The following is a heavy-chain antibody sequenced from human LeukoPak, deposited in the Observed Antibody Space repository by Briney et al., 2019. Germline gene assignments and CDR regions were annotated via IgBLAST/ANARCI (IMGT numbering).Heavy chain of an antibody. CDR3: SSLRGSSSQYFQH. Sequence: GGSLRLSCAASGFSFINAWMSWVRQAPGKGLEWVGRITSKIDGGTTDYAATVKGRFSISRDDSTATLYLQMESLQTENTAVYYCSSLRGSSSQYFQHWGQGTLVTVSS. CDR1: GFSFINAW. CDR2: ITSKIDGGTT. J-gene: IGHJ1*01. D-gene: IGHD6-13*01. V-gene: IGHV3-15*01.